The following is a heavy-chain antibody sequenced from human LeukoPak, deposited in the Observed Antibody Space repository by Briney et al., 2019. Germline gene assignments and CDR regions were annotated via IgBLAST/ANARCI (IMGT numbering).Heavy chain of an antibody. J-gene: IGHJ4*01. CDR3: AKNHVVGATRVPWYFDQ. D-gene: IGHD1-26*01. Sequence: GGSLRLSCAASGFTFSSYAMSWVRQAPGKGLEWVSAICGSCGTTYYADSVKGRFTISRDNSKNTLYLQMNSLRAEDTAVYYCAKNHVVGATRVPWYFDQWGEGTLVTVSS. CDR2: ICGSCGTT. CDR1: GFTFSSYA. V-gene: IGHV3-23*01.